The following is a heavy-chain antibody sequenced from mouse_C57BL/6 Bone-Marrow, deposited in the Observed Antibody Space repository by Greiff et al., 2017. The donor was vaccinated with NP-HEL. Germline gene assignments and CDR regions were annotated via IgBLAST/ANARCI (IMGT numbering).Heavy chain of an antibody. CDR1: GFTFSSYG. D-gene: IGHD3-3*01. V-gene: IGHV5-6*01. Sequence: EVKVVESGGDLVKPGGSLKLSCAASGFTFSSYGMSWVRQTPDKRLEWVATISSGGSYTYYPDSVKGRFTISRDNAKNTLYLQMSSLKSEDTAMYYCARQGGTGWGQGTTLTVSS. J-gene: IGHJ2*01. CDR3: ARQGGTG. CDR2: ISSGGSYT.